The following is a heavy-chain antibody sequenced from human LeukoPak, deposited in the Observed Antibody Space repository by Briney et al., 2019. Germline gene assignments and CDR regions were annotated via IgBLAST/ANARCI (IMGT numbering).Heavy chain of an antibody. CDR1: GGSISSYY. CDR2: IYYSGST. CDR3: ARDNSYGNWFDP. V-gene: IGHV4-59*01. D-gene: IGHD5-18*01. Sequence: SETLSLTCTVSGGSISSYYWSWIRQPPGKGREWIGYIYYSGSTNYNPSLKSRVTISVDTSKNQFSLKLSSVTAADTAVYYCARDNSYGNWFDPWGQGTLVTVSS. J-gene: IGHJ5*02.